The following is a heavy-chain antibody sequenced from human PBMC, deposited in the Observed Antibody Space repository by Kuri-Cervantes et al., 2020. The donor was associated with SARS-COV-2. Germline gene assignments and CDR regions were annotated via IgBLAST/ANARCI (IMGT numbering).Heavy chain of an antibody. CDR1: GGTFSSYA. J-gene: IGHJ4*02. CDR2: IIPIFGIA. V-gene: IGHV1-69*10. D-gene: IGHD3-9*01. CDR3: ATTGNYDILTGYYPLDY. Sequence: SVKVSCKASGGTFSSYAISWVRQAPGQGLEWMGGIIPIFGIANYAQKFQGRVTITADKSTSTAYMELSSLRSEDTAVYYCATTGNYDILTGYYPLDYWGQGTRVTGSS.